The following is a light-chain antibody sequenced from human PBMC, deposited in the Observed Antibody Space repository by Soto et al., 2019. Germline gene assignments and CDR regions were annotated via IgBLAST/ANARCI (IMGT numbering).Light chain of an antibody. J-gene: IGKJ1*01. V-gene: IGKV1-5*01. CDR1: QSFTSW. CDR3: QQYNDYLWT. CDR2: DAS. Sequence: DIQMTQSPSTLSASVGDRVTITFRASQSFTSWLAWYQQKPGKAPKLLIYDASSLESGVPSRFSGSGSGTEFTLTISSLRPDDFATYYCQQYNDYLWTFGQGTKV.